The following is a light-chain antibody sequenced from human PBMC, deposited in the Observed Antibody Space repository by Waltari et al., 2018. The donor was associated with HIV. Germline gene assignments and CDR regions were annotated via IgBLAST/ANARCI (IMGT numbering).Light chain of an antibody. J-gene: IGLJ2*01. CDR2: DDS. V-gene: IGLV3-21*02. Sequence: SYVLTQPPSVSVAPGQPARITCGGNNIGSKTVPWYQQKPGQAPVLVVYDDSDRPSGIPERFSGSNSGNTATLTISRVEAGDEADYYCRVWDSSSADPGVFGGGTKLTVL. CDR1: NIGSKT. CDR3: RVWDSSSADPGV.